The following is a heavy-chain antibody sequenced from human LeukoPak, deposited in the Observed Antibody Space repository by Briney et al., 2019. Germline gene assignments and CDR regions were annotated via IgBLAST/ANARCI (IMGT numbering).Heavy chain of an antibody. V-gene: IGHV3-74*01. Sequence: GSLRLSCAASGFNFASHWMHWVRQTLGKGLVWVSRVNSGGSGTSYADSVEGRFTISRDNAKSTLHLQMNSLRAEDTAVYYCAASLGPLTEYWGQGTLVTVSS. J-gene: IGHJ4*02. CDR1: GFNFASHW. D-gene: IGHD7-27*01. CDR2: VNSGGSGT. CDR3: AASLGPLTEY.